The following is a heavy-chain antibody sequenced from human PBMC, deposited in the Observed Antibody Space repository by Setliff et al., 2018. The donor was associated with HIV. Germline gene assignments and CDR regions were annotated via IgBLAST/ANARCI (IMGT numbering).Heavy chain of an antibody. Sequence: GESLKISCVASGFTFSNYWMHWVRQVPGKGLEWVSRINSDETTRSYADSVRGRFTISRDSAKNTLYLQMNSLRVEDTAVYYCAREGGYGDSYWGQGTLVTVPQ. J-gene: IGHJ4*02. CDR2: INSDETTR. CDR3: AREGGYGDSY. CDR1: GFTFSNYW. D-gene: IGHD4-17*01. V-gene: IGHV3-74*01.